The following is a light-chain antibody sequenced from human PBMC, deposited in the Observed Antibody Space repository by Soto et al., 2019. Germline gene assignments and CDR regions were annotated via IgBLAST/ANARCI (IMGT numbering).Light chain of an antibody. V-gene: IGKV1-39*01. CDR2: DAS. CDR1: QDIDKY. Sequence: DIQMTQSPSSLSTSVGDSITITCQASQDIDKYLYWYQQKPGKAPKLLIYDASSLQSGVPSRFSGSGSGTDFTLTISILQPEDFATYYCQQSYSTPPITFGQGTKVDI. CDR3: QQSYSTPPIT. J-gene: IGKJ1*01.